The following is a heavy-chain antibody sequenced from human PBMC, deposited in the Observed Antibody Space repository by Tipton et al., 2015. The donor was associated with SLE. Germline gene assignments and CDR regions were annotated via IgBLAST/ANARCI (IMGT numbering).Heavy chain of an antibody. CDR1: GASISSSSYF. CDR2: IDNSGST. J-gene: IGHJ4*02. CDR3: TGEWQQVVGVAY. V-gene: IGHV4-39*07. Sequence: TLSLTCTVSGASISSSSYFWGWIRQSPGKGLEWIGSIDNSGSTYDNPSLRSRVTISVDTSKNQFSLNLSSVTAADTAVYYCTGEWQQVVGVAYWGLGALVTVSS. D-gene: IGHD3-16*01.